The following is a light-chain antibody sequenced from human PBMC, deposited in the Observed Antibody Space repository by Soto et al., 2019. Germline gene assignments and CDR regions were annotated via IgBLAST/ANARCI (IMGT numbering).Light chain of an antibody. J-gene: IGKJ2*01. V-gene: IGKV2-28*01. Sequence: DFVMTQSPLSLPVTPGEPASISCRSSQSLLHSNGYNYLDWFLQKPGQSPQVLIYLGSNRASGVPDRFSGSGSGTHFTLKISRVEADDVGVYYCMQALQTPYTFGQGTRLEIK. CDR2: LGS. CDR1: QSLLHSNGYNY. CDR3: MQALQTPYT.